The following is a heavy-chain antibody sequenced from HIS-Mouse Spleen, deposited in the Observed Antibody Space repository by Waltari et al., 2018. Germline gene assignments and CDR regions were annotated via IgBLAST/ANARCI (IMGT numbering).Heavy chain of an antibody. Sequence: QLQLQESGPGLVKPSETLSLTCTVSGGSISSSSYYWGWIRQPPGKGLEWIGRIYYSGSTYYTPSLTSLVTISVDTSKNQFSLKLSSVTAADTAVYYCAREIPYSSSWYDWYFDLWGRGTLVTVSS. J-gene: IGHJ2*01. CDR2: IYYSGST. V-gene: IGHV4-39*07. CDR1: GGSISSSSYY. CDR3: AREIPYSSSWYDWYFDL. D-gene: IGHD6-13*01.